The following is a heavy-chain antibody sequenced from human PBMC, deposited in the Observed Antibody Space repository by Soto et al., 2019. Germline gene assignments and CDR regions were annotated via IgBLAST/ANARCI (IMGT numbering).Heavy chain of an antibody. Sequence: QVQLVESGGGVVQPGRSLRLSCAASGFTFSSDAMYWVRQAPGKGLEWVAVISYDGNNKYYADSVKGRFTISRDNSKNTLYLQMNSLRDEDTAVYYCARAGCDGGSCYTLVGLRHGMDVWGQGTTVTDSS. CDR1: GFTFSSDA. V-gene: IGHV3-30-3*01. D-gene: IGHD2-15*01. J-gene: IGHJ6*02. CDR3: ARAGCDGGSCYTLVGLRHGMDV. CDR2: ISYDGNNK.